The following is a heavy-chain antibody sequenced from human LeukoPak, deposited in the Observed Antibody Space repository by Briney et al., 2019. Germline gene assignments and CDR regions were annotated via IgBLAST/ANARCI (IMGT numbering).Heavy chain of an antibody. V-gene: IGHV3-11*01. CDR3: AKEEGQWLVHGDDYSGLDV. Sequence: GGSLRLSCAASGFTFSDHYMNWVRRAPGKGLEWVSYISPDGSTIYYADSVKGRFTISRDNSRNTLYLQMSSLRAEDTAVYYCAKEEGQWLVHGDDYSGLDVWGQGTTVTVSS. CDR2: ISPDGSTI. D-gene: IGHD6-19*01. J-gene: IGHJ6*02. CDR1: GFTFSDHY.